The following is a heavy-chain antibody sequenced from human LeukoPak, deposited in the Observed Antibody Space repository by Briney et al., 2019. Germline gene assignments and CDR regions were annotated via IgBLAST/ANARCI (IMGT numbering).Heavy chain of an antibody. D-gene: IGHD6-13*01. CDR1: GGSISSSSYY. CDR2: IYYSGNT. V-gene: IGHV4-39*01. CDR3: ARLPSSSWLNWFDP. Sequence: PSETLSHTCTVSGGSISSSSYYWGWIRQPPGKGLEWIGSIYYSGNTYYNPSLKSRVTVSVDTSKNQFSLKLNSVTAADTAVYYCARLPSSSWLNWFDPWGQGTLVTVSS. J-gene: IGHJ5*02.